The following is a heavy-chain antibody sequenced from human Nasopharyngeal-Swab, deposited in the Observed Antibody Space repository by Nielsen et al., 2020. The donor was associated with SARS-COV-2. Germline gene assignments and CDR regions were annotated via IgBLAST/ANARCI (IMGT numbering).Heavy chain of an antibody. J-gene: IGHJ5*02. CDR1: GGSFSGYS. V-gene: IGHV4-34*12. CDR3: ARISGWYWLDP. CDR2: IIHSGST. D-gene: IGHD6-19*01. Sequence: SETLSLTCAVYGGSFSGYSWIWVRQPPGKGQEWIGQIIHSGSTNYNPSLKSRVTISADTSKNQLSLKVNSVTAADTAVYYCARISGWYWLDPWGQGTLVTVSS.